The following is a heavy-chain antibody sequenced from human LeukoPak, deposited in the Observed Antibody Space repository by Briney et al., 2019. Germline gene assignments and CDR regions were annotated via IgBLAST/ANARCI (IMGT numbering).Heavy chain of an antibody. D-gene: IGHD3-22*01. Sequence: GGSLRLSCSASGITFSNYAMTWVRQAPGEGLVWVSSIRDTGGSPYYADSVKGRFTISRDNSNNILYLQMNSLRADDTAIYYCAKSLYSNSGHYLYYFDYWGQGTLVTVSA. CDR3: AKSLYSNSGHYLYYFDY. J-gene: IGHJ4*02. CDR2: IRDTGGSP. CDR1: GITFSNYA. V-gene: IGHV3-23*01.